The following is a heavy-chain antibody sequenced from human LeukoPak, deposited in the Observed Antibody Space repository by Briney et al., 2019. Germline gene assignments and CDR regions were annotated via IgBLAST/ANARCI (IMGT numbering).Heavy chain of an antibody. Sequence: SETLSLTCTVSGGSISSYYWSWIRQPPGKGLEWIGYIYYSGSTNYNPSLKSRVTISVDTSKNQFSMKLSSVTAADTAVYYCAGGITMVRGVFVTQIDYWGQGTLVTVSS. CDR2: IYYSGST. V-gene: IGHV4-59*01. J-gene: IGHJ4*02. CDR1: GGSISSYY. D-gene: IGHD3-10*01. CDR3: AGGITMVRGVFVTQIDY.